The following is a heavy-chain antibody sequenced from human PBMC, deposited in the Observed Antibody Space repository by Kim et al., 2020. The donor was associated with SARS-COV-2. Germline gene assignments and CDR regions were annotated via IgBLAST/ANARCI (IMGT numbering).Heavy chain of an antibody. D-gene: IGHD3-22*01. V-gene: IGHV1-8*01. CDR1: GYTFTSYD. Sequence: ASVKVSCKASGYTFTSYDINWVRQATGQGLEWMGWMNPNSGNTGYAQKFQGRVTMTRNTSISTAYMELSSLRSEDTAVYYCARGEYYDTEVDIWGQGTMVIVSS. CDR3: ARGEYYDTEVDI. CDR2: MNPNSGNT. J-gene: IGHJ3*02.